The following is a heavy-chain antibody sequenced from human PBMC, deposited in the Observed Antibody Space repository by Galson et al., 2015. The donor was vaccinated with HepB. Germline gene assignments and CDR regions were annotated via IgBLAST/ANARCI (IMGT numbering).Heavy chain of an antibody. D-gene: IGHD3-22*01. CDR1: GYTFTSYG. CDR2: ISAYNGNT. CDR3: ARLGPRYYDSSGYYSDY. J-gene: IGHJ4*02. V-gene: IGHV1-18*04. Sequence: SVKASCKASGYTFTSYGISWVRQAPGQGLEWMGWISAYNGNTNYAQKLQGRVTMTTDTSTSTAYMELRSLRSDDTAVYYCARLGPRYYDSSGYYSDYWGQGTLVTVSS.